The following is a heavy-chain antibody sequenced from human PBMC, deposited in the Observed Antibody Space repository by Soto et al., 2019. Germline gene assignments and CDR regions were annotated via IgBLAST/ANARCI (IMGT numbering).Heavy chain of an antibody. V-gene: IGHV4-59*08. Sequence: SETLSLTCTVSGGSISSYYWSWIRQPPGKGLEWIGYIYYSGSTNYNPSLKSRVTISVDTSKNQFTLKLSSVTAADTAVYYGATSYGNAWYTYWGQGTQVTVSS. CDR3: ATSYGNAWYTY. CDR2: IYYSGST. CDR1: GGSISSYY. J-gene: IGHJ4*02. D-gene: IGHD6-13*01.